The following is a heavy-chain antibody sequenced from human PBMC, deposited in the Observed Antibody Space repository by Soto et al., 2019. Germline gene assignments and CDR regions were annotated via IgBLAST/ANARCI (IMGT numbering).Heavy chain of an antibody. CDR1: GYTLTSYD. CDR3: ARRAETNGWNRFGADKYYFDF. D-gene: IGHD1-1*01. Sequence: GXSVKVTFKGSGYTLTSYDIYAVRQATGRGLEWMGWMKPSSGNSGYAQKFQGRVTMTSDTSISTAHMELSSLRSEDTAVYYCARRAETNGWNRFGADKYYFDFWGQGTLVTVSS. CDR2: MKPSSGNS. J-gene: IGHJ4*02. V-gene: IGHV1-8*01.